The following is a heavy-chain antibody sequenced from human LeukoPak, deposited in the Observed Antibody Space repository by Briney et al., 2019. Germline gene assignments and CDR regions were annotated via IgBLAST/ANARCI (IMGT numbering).Heavy chain of an antibody. J-gene: IGHJ3*02. CDR2: IYSGGST. CDR1: GFTVSSNY. CDR3: ARGAREAFDI. Sequence: PGGSLRLSCAASGFTVSSNYMSWVRQAPGKGLEWVSVIYSGGSTYYADSVKGRFTISRDNSKNTLYLQLNSLRAGDTAVYYCARGAREAFDIWGQGTMVTVSS. V-gene: IGHV3-53*01.